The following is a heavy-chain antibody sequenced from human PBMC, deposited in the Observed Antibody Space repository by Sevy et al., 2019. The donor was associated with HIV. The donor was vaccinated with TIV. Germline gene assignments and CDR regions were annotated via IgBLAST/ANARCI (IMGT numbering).Heavy chain of an antibody. Sequence: GGSLRLSCAASGFRFSDYAMHWVRQAPGKGLEWVSGISWNSVSLDYADSVKGRFTISRDNAKNSLYLQMNRLRSEDTALYYCAKDNRPATMSNSSYYYYYCMDVWGQGTTVTVSS. D-gene: IGHD6-6*01. CDR3: AKDNRPATMSNSSYYYYYCMDV. J-gene: IGHJ6*02. V-gene: IGHV3-9*01. CDR2: ISWNSVSL. CDR1: GFRFSDYA.